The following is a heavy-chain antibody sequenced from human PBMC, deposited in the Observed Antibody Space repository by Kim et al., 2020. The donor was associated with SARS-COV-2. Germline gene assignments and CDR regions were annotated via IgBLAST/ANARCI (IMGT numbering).Heavy chain of an antibody. Sequence: SQKFQGRATITRDTSASTAYMGLSSLRSEDTAVYYCARVGAAGTFYGMDVWGQGTTVTVSS. CDR3: ARVGAAGTFYGMDV. D-gene: IGHD6-13*01. V-gene: IGHV1-3*01. J-gene: IGHJ6*02.